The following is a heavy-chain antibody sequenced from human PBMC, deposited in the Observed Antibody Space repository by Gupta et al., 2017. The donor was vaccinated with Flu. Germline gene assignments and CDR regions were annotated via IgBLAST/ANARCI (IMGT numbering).Heavy chain of an antibody. CDR3: ARGYSSSPGPLSY. CDR1: GGSFSGYY. Sequence: QVQLQQWGAGLLKPSETLSLTCAVYGGSFSGYYWSWIRQPPGKGLEWIGEINHSGSTNYNPSLKSRVTISVDTSKNQFSLKLSSVTAADTAVYYCARGYSSSPGPLSYWGQGTLVTVSS. J-gene: IGHJ4*02. V-gene: IGHV4-34*01. CDR2: INHSGST. D-gene: IGHD6-6*01.